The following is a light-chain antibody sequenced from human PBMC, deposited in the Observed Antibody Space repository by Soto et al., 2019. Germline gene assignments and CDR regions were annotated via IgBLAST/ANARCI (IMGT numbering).Light chain of an antibody. CDR3: QQRGNRPPWT. Sequence: EILMTQSPATLSVSPGEGATLSCRASQSVGKYLVWYQQKPGQAPRLLIYDASNRATGIPARFSGSGSGTDFTLTISSLEPEDFAVYYCQQRGNRPPWTFGQGTKVDIK. V-gene: IGKV3-11*01. CDR2: DAS. CDR1: QSVGKY. J-gene: IGKJ1*01.